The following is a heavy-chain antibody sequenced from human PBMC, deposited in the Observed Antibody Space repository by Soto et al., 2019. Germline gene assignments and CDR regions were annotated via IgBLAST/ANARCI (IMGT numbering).Heavy chain of an antibody. CDR2: INWNGGST. Sequence: EVQLMESGGGVVRPGGSLRLSCAASGFTFDDYGMSWVRQAPGKGLEWVSGINWNGGSTGYADSVKGRFTISRDNAKNSLYLQMNSLRAEDTALYYCARAGLICSGGSCLVPFDYWGQGNLVTVSS. J-gene: IGHJ4*02. D-gene: IGHD2-15*01. CDR1: GFTFDDYG. V-gene: IGHV3-20*04. CDR3: ARAGLICSGGSCLVPFDY.